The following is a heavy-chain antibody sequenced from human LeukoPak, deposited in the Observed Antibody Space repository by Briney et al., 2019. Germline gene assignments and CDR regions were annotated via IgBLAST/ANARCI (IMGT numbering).Heavy chain of an antibody. Sequence: GGSLRLSCAASGLTFSSYWMHWVRQAPGKGLVWVSRINSDASSTSYADSVKGRFTISRDNAKNTLYLQMNSLRAEDTAVYYCSRAVRVVGHDYWGQGTLVTVSS. J-gene: IGHJ4*02. V-gene: IGHV3-74*01. CDR1: GLTFSSYW. CDR3: SRAVRVVGHDY. CDR2: INSDASST. D-gene: IGHD6-6*01.